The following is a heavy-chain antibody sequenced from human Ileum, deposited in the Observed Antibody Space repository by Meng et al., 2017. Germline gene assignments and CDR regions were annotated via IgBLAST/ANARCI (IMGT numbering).Heavy chain of an antibody. V-gene: IGHV3-30*09. Sequence: HVELVGSGGGVVQPGRSLQLCCAGSRFTFSTYAMHWVRQAPGKGLEWVAVLAYEGRVKFYAESVKGRFAISRDNSKNTLFLQMDSLRVEDTAVYYCARKPYYRSWLDPWGQGTLVTASS. D-gene: IGHD3-10*01. CDR2: LAYEGRVK. CDR1: RFTFSTYA. CDR3: ARKPYYRSWLDP. J-gene: IGHJ5*02.